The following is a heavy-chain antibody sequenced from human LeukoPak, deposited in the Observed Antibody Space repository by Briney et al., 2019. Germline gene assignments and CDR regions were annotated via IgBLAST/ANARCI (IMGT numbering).Heavy chain of an antibody. D-gene: IGHD1-26*01. J-gene: IGHJ4*02. CDR2: INHSGST. V-gene: IGHV4-34*01. Sequence: SETLSLTCAVYGGSFSGYYWSWIRQPPGKGPEWIGEINHSGSTNYNPSLKSRVTISVDTSKNQFSLGLSSVTAADTAVYYCARVSISWGATVDYWGQGTLVAVSS. CDR3: ARVSISWGATVDY. CDR1: GGSFSGYY.